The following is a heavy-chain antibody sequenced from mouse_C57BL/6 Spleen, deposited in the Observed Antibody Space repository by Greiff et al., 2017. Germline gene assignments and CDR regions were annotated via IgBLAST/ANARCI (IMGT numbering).Heavy chain of an antibody. D-gene: IGHD2-4*01. J-gene: IGHJ4*01. CDR3: DRSTMITTTGGYYYAMDY. Sequence: VHVKQSVAELVRPGASVKLSCTASGFNIKNTYMHWVKQRPEQGLEWIGRIDPANGNTKYAPKFQGKATITADTSSNTAYLQLSSLTSEDTAIYYCDRSTMITTTGGYYYAMDYWGQGTSVTVSS. CDR2: IDPANGNT. V-gene: IGHV14-3*01. CDR1: GFNIKNTY.